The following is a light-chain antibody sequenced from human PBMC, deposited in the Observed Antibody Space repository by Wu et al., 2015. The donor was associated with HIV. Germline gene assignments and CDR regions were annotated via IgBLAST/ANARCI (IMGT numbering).Light chain of an antibody. CDR3: QQYDNLPRA. V-gene: IGKV1-33*01. CDR1: QDISNY. J-gene: IGKJ4*01. Sequence: DIQMTQSPSSLSASVGDRVTITCQASQDISNYLNWYQQKPGKAPKLLIYDASNLETGVPSRFSGSGSGTDFTFTISSLQPEDIATYYCQQYDNLPRAFGGGTKGGD. CDR2: DAS.